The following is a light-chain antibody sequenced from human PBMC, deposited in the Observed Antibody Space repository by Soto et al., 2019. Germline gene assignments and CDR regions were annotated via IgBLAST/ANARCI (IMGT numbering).Light chain of an antibody. J-gene: IGKJ1*01. V-gene: IGKV1-5*03. Sequence: DIQMTQSPSTLSGSVGDRVTITCRASQTISSWLAWYQQKPGKAPKLLIYKASTLKSGVPSRFSGSGSGTEFTLTISSLQPDDFGAEGCGGGGRWGEAFGQGTKVELK. CDR2: KAS. CDR1: QTISSW. CDR3: GGGGRWGEA.